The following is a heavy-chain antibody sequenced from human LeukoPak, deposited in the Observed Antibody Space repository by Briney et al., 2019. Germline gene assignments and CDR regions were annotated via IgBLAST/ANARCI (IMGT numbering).Heavy chain of an antibody. V-gene: IGHV1-2*06. J-gene: IGHJ3*02. D-gene: IGHD3-22*01. Sequence: ASVKVSCKASGYTFTGYYMHWVRQAPGRGLEWMGRINPNSGGTNYAQKFQGRVTMTRDTSISTSYMELSRLRSDDTAMYYCARPTEAHRYYYDSSGYYDAFDIWGQGTMVTVSS. CDR2: INPNSGGT. CDR3: ARPTEAHRYYYDSSGYYDAFDI. CDR1: GYTFTGYY.